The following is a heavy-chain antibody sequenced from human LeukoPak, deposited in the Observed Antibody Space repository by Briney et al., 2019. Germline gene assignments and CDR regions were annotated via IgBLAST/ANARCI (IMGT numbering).Heavy chain of an antibody. CDR2: ISADNGDT. Sequence: ASVKVSCKASGYSFTSYGISWVRQAPGQGLEWVGWISADNGDTTNVQKVQGRVTMTTDTSTSTASMELRSLRFDDTAVYYCARDLPRRESNSFYFYAYYMDVWGKGTTVIVSS. CDR3: ARDLPRRESNSFYFYAYYMDV. D-gene: IGHD4-23*01. V-gene: IGHV1-18*01. J-gene: IGHJ6*03. CDR1: GYSFTSYG.